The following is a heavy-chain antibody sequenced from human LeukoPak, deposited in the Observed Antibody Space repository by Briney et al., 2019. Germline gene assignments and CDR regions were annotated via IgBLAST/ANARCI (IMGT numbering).Heavy chain of an antibody. Sequence: GGSLRLSCAASGFTFSSYSMNWVRQAPGKGLEWVSYISSSSSTIYYADSVKGRFTISRDNAKNSLYLQMNSLRAEDTAVYYCARVLLWFGELSATGDYWGQGTLVTVSS. CDR1: GFTFSSYS. CDR2: ISSSSSTI. D-gene: IGHD3-10*01. V-gene: IGHV3-48*04. J-gene: IGHJ4*02. CDR3: ARVLLWFGELSATGDY.